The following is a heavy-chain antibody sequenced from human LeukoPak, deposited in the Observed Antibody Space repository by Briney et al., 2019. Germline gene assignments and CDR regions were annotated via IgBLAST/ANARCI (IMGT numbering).Heavy chain of an antibody. D-gene: IGHD3-22*01. V-gene: IGHV4-4*07. J-gene: IGHJ5*02. CDR2: IYTSGST. CDR1: GGSISTYY. Sequence: PSETLSLTCAVSGGSISTYYWSWIRQPVGKGLEWIGRIYTSGSTNYNPSLKSRVTMSVDTSKNQFSLNLSSVTAADTAVYYCARDRDRRMYYYDSSGVDPWGQGTLVTVSS. CDR3: ARDRDRRMYYYDSSGVDP.